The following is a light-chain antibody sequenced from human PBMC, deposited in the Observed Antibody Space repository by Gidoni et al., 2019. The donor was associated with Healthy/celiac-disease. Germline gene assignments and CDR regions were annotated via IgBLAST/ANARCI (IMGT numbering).Light chain of an antibody. CDR2: DAS. V-gene: IGKV3-11*01. Sequence: IVLTQSPATLYLSPGEKATLSCRASQSVSSYLAWYQQKPGQAPRLLIYDASNRATGVPARFSGSGSGTDFTLTISSLESEDFAVYYCQQFSNWPPFTFGGGTKVEIK. CDR1: QSVSSY. J-gene: IGKJ4*01. CDR3: QQFSNWPPFT.